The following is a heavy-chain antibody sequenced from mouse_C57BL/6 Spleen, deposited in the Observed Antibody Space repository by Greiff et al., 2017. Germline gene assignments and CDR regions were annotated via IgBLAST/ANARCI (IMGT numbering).Heavy chain of an antibody. CDR2: INPGSGGT. CDR1: GYAFTNYL. Sequence: VQLQQSGAELVRPGTSVKVSCKASGYAFTNYLIEWVKQRPGQGLEWIGVINPGSGGTNYNEKFKGKATLTADKSSSTAYMQLSSLTSDDSAVFFCARRSYDYFYFDYWGQGTTLTVAS. V-gene: IGHV1-54*01. J-gene: IGHJ2*01. D-gene: IGHD2-4*01. CDR3: ARRSYDYFYFDY.